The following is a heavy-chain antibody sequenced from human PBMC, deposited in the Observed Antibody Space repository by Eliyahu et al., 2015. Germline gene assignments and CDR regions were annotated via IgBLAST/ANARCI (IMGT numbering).Heavy chain of an antibody. V-gene: IGHV2-5*02. D-gene: IGHD3-16*01. CDR3: AHSLKGGSFNYFDY. J-gene: IGHJ4*02. CDR1: GFSLSTSGMG. CDR2: IYGDDDQ. Sequence: HITLKESGPTLVKPTQTLTLTCTFSGFSLSTSGMGVGWIRQPPGKALEWLALIYGDDDQRYRPSLKSRLTIAKDTSKNQVVLTMTNMDPVDTGTYYCAHSLKGGSFNYFDYWGQGILVTVSS.